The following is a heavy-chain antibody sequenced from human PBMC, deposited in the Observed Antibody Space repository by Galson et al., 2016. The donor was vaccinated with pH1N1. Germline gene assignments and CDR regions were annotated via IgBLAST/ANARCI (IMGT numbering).Heavy chain of an antibody. CDR1: GFSLSTSGMC. CDR2: IDWDDDK. CDR3: ARIQYGDYVGYFDY. Sequence: PALVKPTQTLTLTCTLSGFSLSTSGMCVSWIRQPPGKALEWLALIDWDDDKYYSTSLKTRLTISKDTSKNQVVLTMTNMDPVDTATYYCARIQYGDYVGYFDYWGQGTLVTVSS. J-gene: IGHJ4*02. D-gene: IGHD4-17*01. V-gene: IGHV2-70*01.